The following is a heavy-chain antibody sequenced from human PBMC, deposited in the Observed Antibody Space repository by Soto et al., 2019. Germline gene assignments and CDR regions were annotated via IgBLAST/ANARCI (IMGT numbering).Heavy chain of an antibody. CDR2: IIIAGGGT. CDR1: GFSFPNSA. V-gene: IGHV1-58*01. CDR3: AAELYSGGRCCSFDI. J-gene: IGHJ3*02. D-gene: IGHD2-15*01. Sequence: SVKVSCKASGFSFPNSAVQWVRQARGRPLERIGYIIIAGGGTKYAQNLQGRITITRDMSTSTAYMELSSLRSEDTAIYYCAAELYSGGRCCSFDIWGQGTVVTVSS.